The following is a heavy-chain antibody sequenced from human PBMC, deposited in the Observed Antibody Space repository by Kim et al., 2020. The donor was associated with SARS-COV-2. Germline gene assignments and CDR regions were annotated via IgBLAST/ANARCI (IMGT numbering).Heavy chain of an antibody. Sequence: SETLSLTCTVSGVSIDTSDYYWAWIRQPPGQGLEWIATIYFTGTTFYSPSLKSRATVSIDTSKDQFSLDLNSVTTTDTSMYYCARQVRVGRHLAHWGQG. CDR3: ARQVRVGRHLAH. CDR2: IYFTGTT. V-gene: IGHV4-39*01. J-gene: IGHJ4*02. D-gene: IGHD1-26*01. CDR1: GVSIDTSDYY.